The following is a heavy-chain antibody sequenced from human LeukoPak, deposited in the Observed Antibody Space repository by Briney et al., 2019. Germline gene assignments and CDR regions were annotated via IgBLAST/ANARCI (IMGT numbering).Heavy chain of an antibody. CDR3: ARDYGGNSEYYFDY. CDR2: IKQDGSEK. V-gene: IGHV3-7*01. CDR1: GFTFSSYW. J-gene: IGHJ4*02. Sequence: GGSLRLSCAASGFTFSSYWMSWVRQAPGKGLEWVANIKQDGSEKYYVDSVKGRFTISRDNAKNSLYLQTNSLRAEDTAVYYCARDYGGNSEYYFDYWGQGTLVTVSS. D-gene: IGHD4-23*01.